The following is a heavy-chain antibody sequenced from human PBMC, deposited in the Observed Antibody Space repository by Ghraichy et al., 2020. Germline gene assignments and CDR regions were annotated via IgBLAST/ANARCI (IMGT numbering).Heavy chain of an antibody. J-gene: IGHJ4*02. CDR1: GYTFTSYG. D-gene: IGHD2-2*01. V-gene: IGHV1-18*01. Sequence: ASVKVSCKASGYTFTSYGISWVRQAPGQGLEWMGWISAYNGNTNYAQKLQGRVTMTTDTSTSTAYMELRSLRSDDTAVYYCARVPNLILYQPLLPSDYWGQGTLVTVSS. CDR3: ARVPNLILYQPLLPSDY. CDR2: ISAYNGNT.